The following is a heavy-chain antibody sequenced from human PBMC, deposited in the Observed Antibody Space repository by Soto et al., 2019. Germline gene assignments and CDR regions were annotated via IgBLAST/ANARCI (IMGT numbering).Heavy chain of an antibody. CDR1: GGTFSSYA. CDR2: IIPIFGTA. D-gene: IGHD1-7*01. Sequence: SVKVSCKASGGTFSSYAISWVRQAPGQGLEWMGGIIPIFGTANYAQKFQGRVTITADKSTSTAYMELSSLRSEDTAVYYCARDPYNWNYVSWFDPWGQGTLVTVSS. CDR3: ARDPYNWNYVSWFDP. V-gene: IGHV1-69*06. J-gene: IGHJ5*02.